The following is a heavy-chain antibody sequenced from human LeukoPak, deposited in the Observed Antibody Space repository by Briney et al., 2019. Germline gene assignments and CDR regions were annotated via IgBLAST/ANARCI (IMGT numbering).Heavy chain of an antibody. CDR3: ASLSLRWSDY. CDR1: GFTFSSYS. CDR2: ISSSSSTI. Sequence: GGSLRLSCAASGFTFSSYSMNWVRQAPGKGLEWVSYISSSSSTIYYADSVKGRFTISRDNAKNSLYLQMNSLRAEDTAVYYCASLSLRWSDYWGQGTLVTVSS. J-gene: IGHJ4*02. D-gene: IGHD4-23*01. V-gene: IGHV3-48*04.